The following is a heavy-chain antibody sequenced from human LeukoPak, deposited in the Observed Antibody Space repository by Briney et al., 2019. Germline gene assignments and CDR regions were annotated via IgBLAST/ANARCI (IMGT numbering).Heavy chain of an antibody. D-gene: IGHD6-19*01. CDR1: GFTFSSYA. CDR2: ISGSGGST. Sequence: GGSLRLSCAASGFTFSSYAMSWVRQAPGKGLEWVSAISGSGGSTYYADSMKGRFIISRDNSKNTLYLQMNSLRAEDTAVYYCAPRGVAGSFDYWGQGTLVTVSS. J-gene: IGHJ4*02. V-gene: IGHV3-23*01. CDR3: APRGVAGSFDY.